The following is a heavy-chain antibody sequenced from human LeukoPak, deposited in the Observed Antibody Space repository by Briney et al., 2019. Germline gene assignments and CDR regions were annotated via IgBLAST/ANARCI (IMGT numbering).Heavy chain of an antibody. J-gene: IGHJ4*02. V-gene: IGHV3-7*03. CDR1: GFTFSSYR. CDR2: IKQDGSEK. CDR3: ARESTAYYFDY. Sequence: PGGSLRLSCAASGFTFSSYRMSWVRQAPGKGLEWVANIKQDGSEKYYVDSVKGRFTISRDNAKNSLYLQMNSLRAEDTAVYYCARESTAYYFDYWGQGTLVTVSS. D-gene: IGHD2-2*01.